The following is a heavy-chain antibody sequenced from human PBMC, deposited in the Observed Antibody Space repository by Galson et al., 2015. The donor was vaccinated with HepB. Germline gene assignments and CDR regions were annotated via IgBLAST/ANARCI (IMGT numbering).Heavy chain of an antibody. V-gene: IGHV3-48*02. CDR3: ARDRSSYSNYYYYGMDV. J-gene: IGHJ6*02. Sequence: SLRLSCAAPGFTFSSYSMNWVRQAPGEGLEWVSYISSSSSTIYYADSVKGRFTISRDNAKNSLYLQMNSLRDEDTAVYYCARDRSSYSNYYYYGMDVWGQGTTVTVSS. D-gene: IGHD4-11*01. CDR2: ISSSSSTI. CDR1: GFTFSSYS.